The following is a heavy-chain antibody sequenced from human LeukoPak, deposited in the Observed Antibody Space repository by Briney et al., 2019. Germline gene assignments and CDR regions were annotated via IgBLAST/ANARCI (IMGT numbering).Heavy chain of an antibody. D-gene: IGHD7-27*01. Sequence: PSETLSLTCTVSGGSISSYYWSWIRQPPGKGLEWIGYVLYSGTTNYNPSLKSRVTISIHTSKNQLSLRLNSVTAADTAVYYCARTLTGDPNFDHWGQGALVTVSS. V-gene: IGHV4-59*01. CDR2: VLYSGTT. J-gene: IGHJ4*02. CDR1: GGSISSYY. CDR3: ARTLTGDPNFDH.